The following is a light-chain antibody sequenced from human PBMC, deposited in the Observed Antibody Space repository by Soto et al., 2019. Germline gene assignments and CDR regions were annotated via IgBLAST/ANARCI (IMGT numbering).Light chain of an antibody. J-gene: IGKJ1*01. V-gene: IGKV1-5*03. CDR2: KAS. CDR3: KQYYTDPWT. CDR1: QSITSW. Sequence: DIQMTQSPSTLSASVGDRVTITCRASQSITSWLAWYQQRPGKAPKLLIYKASNLESGVPSRFSGSGSGTELTLTISSLHPDDFATYYCKQYYTDPWTLGPGTKVDIK.